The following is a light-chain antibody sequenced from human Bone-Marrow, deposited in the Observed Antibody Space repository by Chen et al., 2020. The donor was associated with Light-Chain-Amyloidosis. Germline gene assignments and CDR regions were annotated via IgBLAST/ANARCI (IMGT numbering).Light chain of an antibody. Sequence: EIVLTQSPATLSLSPGERATLSCRASQSVSSYLAWYQQKPGQAPRLLIYDASNRATGIPARFSGSGSGTDFSLTTSSLEPEDLAVYYCQQRSNWPPLTFGGGTKLEIK. V-gene: IGKV3-11*01. CDR2: DAS. CDR3: QQRSNWPPLT. CDR1: QSVSSY. J-gene: IGKJ4*01.